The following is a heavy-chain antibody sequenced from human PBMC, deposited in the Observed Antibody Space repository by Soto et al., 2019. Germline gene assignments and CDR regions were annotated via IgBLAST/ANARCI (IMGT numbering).Heavy chain of an antibody. Sequence: QLVESGGGLVQPGGSLRLSCAASGFSVSNNYMNWVRQAPGKGLEWVSRIYSGGSTYYADSVKGRFTISRDNSKNTLFVQMNSLRVEDTSVYYCARDRGYRWGQGTMVTVSS. CDR2: IYSGGST. CDR3: ARDRGYR. CDR1: GFSVSNNY. V-gene: IGHV3-66*01. D-gene: IGHD5-12*01. J-gene: IGHJ3*01.